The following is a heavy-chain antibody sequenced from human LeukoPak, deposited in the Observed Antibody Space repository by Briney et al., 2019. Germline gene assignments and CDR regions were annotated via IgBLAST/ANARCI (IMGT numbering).Heavy chain of an antibody. V-gene: IGHV3-15*01. CDR1: GFTFSNAW. CDR3: TYYDIDV. Sequence: GGSLRLSCVASGFTFSNAWMSRVRQAPGKGLEWVGRLKSKTDGETTDYAAPVKGRFTISRDDSKNTLYLQMNSLKTEDTAVYYSTYYDIDVWGQGTAVTVSS. J-gene: IGHJ6*02. CDR2: LKSKTDGETT.